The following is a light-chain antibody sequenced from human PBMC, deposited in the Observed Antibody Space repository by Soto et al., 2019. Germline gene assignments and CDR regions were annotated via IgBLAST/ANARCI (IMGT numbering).Light chain of an antibody. CDR2: SND. J-gene: IGLJ3*02. Sequence: QSVLTQAPSASGTPGQRVTISCSGSSSSIGSNTVSWYQQVPGTAPKLLIYSNDQRPSGVPDRFSGSKSGTSASLAIGGLQSGDEADYYCAAWDGRLNGWVFGGGTQLTVL. CDR3: AAWDGRLNGWV. V-gene: IGLV1-44*01. CDR1: SSSIGSNT.